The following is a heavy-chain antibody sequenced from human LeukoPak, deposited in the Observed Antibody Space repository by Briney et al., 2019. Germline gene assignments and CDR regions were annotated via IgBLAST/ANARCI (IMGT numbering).Heavy chain of an antibody. Sequence: PGGSLRLSCAASGFTFDDYAMHWVRQAPGKGLEWVSGISWNSGSIGYADSVKGRFTTSRDNAKNSLYLQMNSLRAEDTAVYYCARESGIAAALDLWGQGTLVTVSS. CDR1: GFTFDDYA. V-gene: IGHV3-9*01. CDR3: ARESGIAAALDL. CDR2: ISWNSGSI. J-gene: IGHJ5*02. D-gene: IGHD6-13*01.